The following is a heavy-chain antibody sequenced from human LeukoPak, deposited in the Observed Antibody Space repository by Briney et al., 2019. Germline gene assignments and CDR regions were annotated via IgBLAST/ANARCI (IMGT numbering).Heavy chain of an antibody. CDR3: ARDVETSLAN. CDR1: GFAVSSKY. D-gene: IGHD5-24*01. J-gene: IGHJ4*02. V-gene: IGHV3-66*01. CDR2: IYLDGRA. Sequence: PGGSLRLSCAASGFAVSSKYMNWVRQAPGKGLEWVTVIYLDGRADYADSVKGRFTISSDNSKNTVYLQMNSPKDEDTAVYYCARDVETSLANWGQGTLVTVSP.